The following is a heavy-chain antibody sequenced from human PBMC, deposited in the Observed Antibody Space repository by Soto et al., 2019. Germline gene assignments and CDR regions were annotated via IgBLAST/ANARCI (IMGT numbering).Heavy chain of an antibody. D-gene: IGHD3-22*01. CDR2: IKQDGSEK. CDR3: ARDNPDLVVVKDYGMDV. J-gene: IGHJ6*02. CDR1: GFTFSSYW. V-gene: IGHV3-7*03. Sequence: EVQLVESGGGLVQPGGSLRLSCAASGFTFSSYWMSWVRQAPGKGLAWVANIKQDGSEKYYVDSVKGRFTISRDNAKNALYLQMNSLRAEDTAVYYCARDNPDLVVVKDYGMDVWGQGTTVTVSS.